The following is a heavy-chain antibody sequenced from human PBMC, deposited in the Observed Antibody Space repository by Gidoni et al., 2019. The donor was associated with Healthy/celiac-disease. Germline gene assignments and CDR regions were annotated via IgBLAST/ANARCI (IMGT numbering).Heavy chain of an antibody. D-gene: IGHD2-2*02. CDR2: IIPSFGTA. CDR3: ARPGVSYCSSTSCYTSAYYYGMDV. Sequence: QVQLVQSGAEVKKPGSSVKVSCKASGGTFSSYAISWVRQAPGQGREWMGGIIPSFGTANYAQKYQGRVTITADESTSTAYMELSSLRSEDTAVYYWARPGVSYCSSTSCYTSAYYYGMDVWGQGTTVTVSS. V-gene: IGHV1-69*01. J-gene: IGHJ6*02. CDR1: GGTFSSYA.